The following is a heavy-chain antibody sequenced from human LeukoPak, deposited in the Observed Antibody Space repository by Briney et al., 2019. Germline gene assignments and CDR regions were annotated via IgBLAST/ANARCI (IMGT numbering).Heavy chain of an antibody. CDR2: INHSGST. CDR1: GGSFSGYY. J-gene: IGHJ4*02. Sequence: SSETLSLTCAVYGGSFSGYYWSWIRQPPGKGLEWIGEINHSGSTNYNPSLKSRVTISVDTSKNQFSLKLSSVTAADTAVYYCASFDFWSGYYTGGTPGAFDYWGQGTLVTVSS. V-gene: IGHV4-34*01. CDR3: ASFDFWSGYYTGGTPGAFDY. D-gene: IGHD3-3*01.